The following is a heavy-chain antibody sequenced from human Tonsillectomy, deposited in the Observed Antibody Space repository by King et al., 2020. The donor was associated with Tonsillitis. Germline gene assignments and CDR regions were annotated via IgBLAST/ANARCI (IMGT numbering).Heavy chain of an antibody. CDR1: GGSISSYY. V-gene: IGHV4-59*08. Sequence: QLQESGPGLVKPSETLSLTCTVSGGSISSYYWSWIRQPPGKGLDWIGYIYYSGGTNSNPPPKRRITISVDTSKNQFSLKLSSVTAADTAVYYCARLPSKQPWNPWGQGTLVTVSS. CDR2: IYYSGGT. D-gene: IGHD6-13*01. J-gene: IGHJ5*02. CDR3: ARLPSKQPWNP.